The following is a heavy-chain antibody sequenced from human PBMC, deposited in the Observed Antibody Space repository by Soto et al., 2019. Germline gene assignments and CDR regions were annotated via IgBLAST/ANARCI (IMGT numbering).Heavy chain of an antibody. J-gene: IGHJ6*02. CDR3: AREYYDFWSGYFDYYYGMDV. V-gene: IGHV3-7*05. D-gene: IGHD3-3*01. CDR1: GFTFSSYW. Sequence: GGSLRLSCAASGFTFSSYWMSWVRQAPGKGLEWVANIKQDGSEKYYVDSVKGRFTISRDNAKNSLYLQMNSLRAEDTAVYYCAREYYDFWSGYFDYYYGMDVWGQGTTVTVSS. CDR2: IKQDGSEK.